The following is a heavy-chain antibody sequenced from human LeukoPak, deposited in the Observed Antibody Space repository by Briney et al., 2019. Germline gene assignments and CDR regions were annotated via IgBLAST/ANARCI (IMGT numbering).Heavy chain of an antibody. J-gene: IGHJ5*02. V-gene: IGHV4-59*08. CDR2: VHYSGNT. CDR1: GGSIDSFF. Sequence: SETLSLPCTVSGGSIDSFFWSWIRQPPGKALEWIGDVHYSGNTNYNPSLKSRVTISLDTSKIQFSLSLNSMTAADTAVYYCARGFSSGRFDPWGQGALVTVSS. D-gene: IGHD3-10*01. CDR3: ARGFSSGRFDP.